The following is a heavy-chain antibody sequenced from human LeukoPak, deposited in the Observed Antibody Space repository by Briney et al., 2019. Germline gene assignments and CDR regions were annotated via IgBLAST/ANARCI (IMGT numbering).Heavy chain of an antibody. CDR3: ARGKGVVIPFDY. Sequence: SVKVSCKASGGTFSSYAISWVRQAPGQGLEWMGRIIPILGTANHAQKFQGRVTITADKSTSTAYMELSSLRSEDTAVYYCARGKGVVIPFDYWGQGTLVTVSS. D-gene: IGHD3-3*01. CDR2: IIPILGTA. CDR1: GGTFSSYA. V-gene: IGHV1-69*04. J-gene: IGHJ4*02.